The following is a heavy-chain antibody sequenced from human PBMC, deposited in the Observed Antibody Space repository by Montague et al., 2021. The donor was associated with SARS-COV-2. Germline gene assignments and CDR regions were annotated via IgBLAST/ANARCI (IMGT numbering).Heavy chain of an antibody. D-gene: IGHD3-3*01. CDR2: IQQDGSKK. CDR1: GFTFSNYW. Sequence: SLRLSCAASGFTFSNYWMSWVRQAPGKGLEWVANIQQDGSKKYYVDSVKGRFTISRDNAKKSLYLQMNSLRAEDTAVYYCARDLSGSQYLYYFDYWGQGTLVTVSP. J-gene: IGHJ4*02. V-gene: IGHV3-7*01. CDR3: ARDLSGSQYLYYFDY.